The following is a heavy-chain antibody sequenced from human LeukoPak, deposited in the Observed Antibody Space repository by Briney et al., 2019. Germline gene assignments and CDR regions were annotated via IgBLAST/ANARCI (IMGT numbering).Heavy chain of an antibody. V-gene: IGHV1-8*01. D-gene: IGHD3-22*01. CDR1: GYTFTSYD. CDR3: ARDGEDDPSGHYKPFDY. J-gene: IGHJ4*02. CDR2: MNPNSGNT. Sequence: ASVKVSCKASGYTFTSYDINWVRQATGQGLEWMGWMNPNSGNTGYAQKFQGRVTMTRNTSISTAYMELSSLRPDDTAVYYCARDGEDDPSGHYKPFDYWGQGTLVTVSS.